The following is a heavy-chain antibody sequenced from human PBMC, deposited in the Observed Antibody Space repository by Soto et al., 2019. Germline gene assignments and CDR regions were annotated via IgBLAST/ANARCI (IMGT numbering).Heavy chain of an antibody. Sequence: SETLSLTCAISGDSVSSNSAAWNWIRQSPSRGLEWLGRTYYRSKWYNDYAVSVKSRITINPDTSKNQFSLQLNSVTPEDTAVYYCARATSGYCSGGSCYSFIKSYAFDIWGQGTMVTVSS. CDR2: TYYRSKWYN. CDR1: GDSVSSNSAA. D-gene: IGHD2-15*01. J-gene: IGHJ3*02. CDR3: ARATSGYCSGGSCYSFIKSYAFDI. V-gene: IGHV6-1*01.